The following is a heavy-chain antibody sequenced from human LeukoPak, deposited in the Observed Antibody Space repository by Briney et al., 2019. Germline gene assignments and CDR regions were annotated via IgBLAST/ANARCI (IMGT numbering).Heavy chain of an antibody. CDR2: INWNGGST. Sequence: GGSLRLSCAASGFTFDDYGMSWVRQAPGKGLEWVSGINWNGGSTGYADSVKGRFTISRDNAKNSLYLQMNSLRAEDTALYYCARDMVRGVIHDAFDIWGQGTMSPSLQ. CDR1: GFTFDDYG. CDR3: ARDMVRGVIHDAFDI. D-gene: IGHD3-10*01. J-gene: IGHJ3*02. V-gene: IGHV3-20*04.